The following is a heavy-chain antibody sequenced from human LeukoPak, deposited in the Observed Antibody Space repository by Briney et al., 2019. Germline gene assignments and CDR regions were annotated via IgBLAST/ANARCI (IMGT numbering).Heavy chain of an antibody. D-gene: IGHD5-18*01. CDR3: ARDGLMSTLYSYGHAYSYYMDV. CDR2: ISPGGGPT. J-gene: IGHJ6*03. Sequence: GGSLRLSCAGSGFPFSSHGMNWVRQAPGKGLEWVSGISPGGGPTYYADSVKGRFTISRDNSKNTLYLQMNSLRAEDTAVYYCARDGLMSTLYSYGHAYSYYMDVWGKGTTVTVSS. V-gene: IGHV3-23*01. CDR1: GFPFSSHG.